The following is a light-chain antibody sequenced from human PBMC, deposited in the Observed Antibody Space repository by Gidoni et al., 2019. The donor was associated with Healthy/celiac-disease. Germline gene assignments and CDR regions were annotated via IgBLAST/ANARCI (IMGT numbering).Light chain of an antibody. CDR1: QGISNY. V-gene: IGKV1-27*01. J-gene: IGKJ2*01. CDR2: AAS. Sequence: DIQMTQSPSSLSASVGDRVTITCRASQGISNYLAWYQQKPGKVPKLLIYAASTLQSGDPSRFSGSGSGTDFTLTISSLQPEDVATYYCQKYNSAPQYTFGQGTKLEIK. CDR3: QKYNSAPQYT.